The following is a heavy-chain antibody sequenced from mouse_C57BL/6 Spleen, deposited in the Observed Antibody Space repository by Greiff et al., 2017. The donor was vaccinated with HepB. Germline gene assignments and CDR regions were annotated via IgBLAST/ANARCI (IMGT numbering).Heavy chain of an antibody. J-gene: IGHJ3*01. CDR2: TYPGDGDT. CDR1: GYAFSSSW. CDR3: AREALYGSSFAY. D-gene: IGHD1-1*01. V-gene: IGHV1-82*01. Sequence: VQLQQSGPELVKPGASVKISCKASGYAFSSSWMNWVKQRPGKGLEWIGRTYPGDGDTNYNGKFKGKATLTADKSSSTAYMQLSSLTSEDSAVYFCAREALYGSSFAYWGQGTLVTVSA.